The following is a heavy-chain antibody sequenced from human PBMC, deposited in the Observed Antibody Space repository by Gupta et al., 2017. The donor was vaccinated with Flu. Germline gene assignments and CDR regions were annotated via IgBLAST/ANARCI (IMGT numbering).Heavy chain of an antibody. J-gene: IGHJ4*02. V-gene: IGHV1-3*01. Sequence: QVQLVQSGAEVKKPGASVKVSCKASGSQYTFNKYAMHWVRQAPGQRLEWMGWINSVNGNTKYSQKSQGRVTITSDTSASTAYMELSSLRFEDTAVYYCARGAAYCSNGVCSWGYYFEHWGQGALVTVSS. D-gene: IGHD2-8*01. CDR2: INSVNGNT. CDR1: GSQYTFNKYA. CDR3: ARGAAYCSNGVCSWGYYFEH.